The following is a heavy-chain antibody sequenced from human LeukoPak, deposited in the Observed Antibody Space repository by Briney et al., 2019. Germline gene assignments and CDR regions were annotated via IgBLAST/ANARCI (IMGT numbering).Heavy chain of an antibody. D-gene: IGHD6-13*01. Sequence: GRSLRLSCAASRFTFSSYAMHWVRQAPGKGLEWVAVISYDGSNKYYADSVKGRFTISRDNSKNTLYLQMNSLRAEDTAVYYCARDVVGSSNNGMDVWGQGTTVTVSS. CDR2: ISYDGSNK. V-gene: IGHV3-30-3*01. CDR3: ARDVVGSSNNGMDV. J-gene: IGHJ6*02. CDR1: RFTFSSYA.